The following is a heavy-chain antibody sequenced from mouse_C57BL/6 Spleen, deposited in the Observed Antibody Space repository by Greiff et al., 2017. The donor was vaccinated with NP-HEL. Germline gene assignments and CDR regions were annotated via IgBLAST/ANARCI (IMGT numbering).Heavy chain of an antibody. Sequence: EVQLQQSGPELVKPGASVEIPCKASGYTFTDYNMDWVKQSHGKSLEWIGDINPNNGGTIYNQKFKGKATLTVDKSSSTAYMELRSLTSEDTAVYYCARRGSYWYFDVWGTGTTVTVSS. CDR3: ARRGSYWYFDV. V-gene: IGHV1-18*01. J-gene: IGHJ1*03. CDR2: INPNNGGT. CDR1: GYTFTDYN.